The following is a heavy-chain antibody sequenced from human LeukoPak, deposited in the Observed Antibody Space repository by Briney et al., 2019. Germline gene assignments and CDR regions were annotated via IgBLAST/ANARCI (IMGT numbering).Heavy chain of an antibody. CDR1: GFTFSNYN. D-gene: IGHD1-26*01. CDR2: ISSSGNTI. V-gene: IGHV3-48*01. CDR3: ATESGTYSGTCFDY. Sequence: GGSLRLSCAASGFTFSNYNMNWVRQAPGKGLEWVSYISSSGNTIYYADSVKGRFTISRDNAKNSLYLQMNSLRAEDTAVYYCATESGTYSGTCFDYWGQGTLVTVSS. J-gene: IGHJ4*02.